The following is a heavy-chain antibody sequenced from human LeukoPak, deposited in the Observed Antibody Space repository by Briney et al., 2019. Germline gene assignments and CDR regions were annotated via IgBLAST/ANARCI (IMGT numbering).Heavy chain of an antibody. V-gene: IGHV4-34*01. D-gene: IGHD5-12*01. J-gene: IGHJ4*02. Sequence: PSQTLSLTCAVDGASVSGYYCGGVRHPPGKGLEWGGEFNHSGSTNYNPCLKSRVTISLETPKNQCSLKLSPLTAAHTAVYTFARAAVGLRHGRARQRHYFDYWGQGTLVTVSS. CDR1: GASVSGYY. CDR2: FNHSGST. CDR3: ARAAVGLRHGRARQRHYFDY.